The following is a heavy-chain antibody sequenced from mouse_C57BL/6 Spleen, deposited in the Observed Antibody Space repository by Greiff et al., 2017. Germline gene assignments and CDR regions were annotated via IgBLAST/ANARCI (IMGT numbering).Heavy chain of an antibody. V-gene: IGHV1-80*01. J-gene: IGHJ4*01. CDR1: GYAFSSYW. CDR2: IYPGDGDT. D-gene: IGHD1-1*01. Sequence: VQLQQSGAELVKPGASVKISCKASGYAFSSYWMNWVKQRPGTGLEWIGQIYPGDGDTNYNGKFKGKATLTADKSSSTAYMQLSSLTSEDSAVDYWARDGSQSYYAIDYWGQGTSVTVAS. CDR3: ARDGSQSYYAIDY.